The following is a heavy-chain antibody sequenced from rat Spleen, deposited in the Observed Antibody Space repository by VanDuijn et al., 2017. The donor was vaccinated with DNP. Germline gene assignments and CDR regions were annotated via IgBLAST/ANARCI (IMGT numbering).Heavy chain of an antibody. CDR3: ARGGRSYFDY. CDR2: ISYSGRT. V-gene: IGHV3-1*01. D-gene: IGHD1-11*01. CDR1: GYSITGTY. J-gene: IGHJ2*01. Sequence: EVQLQESGPGLVKPSQSLSLTCSVSGYSITGTYWGWIRKFPGDKMEWIGHISYSGRTTYNPSLKSRISITRDTSKNQIFLQLNSVSTDDTATYYCARGGRSYFDYWGQGVMVTVSS.